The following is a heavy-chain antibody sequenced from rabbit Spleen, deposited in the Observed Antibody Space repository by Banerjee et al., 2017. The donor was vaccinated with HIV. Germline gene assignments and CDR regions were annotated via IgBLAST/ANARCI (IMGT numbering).Heavy chain of an antibody. Sequence: QEQLEESGGDLVKPGASLTLTCTASGFSCSSSDYMCWVRLAPGKGLEWISCIAGSSSDFTYSASWAKGRFTISKTSSTTVTLQMTSLTAAGTATYFCARDTGSSFSSYGMDLWGQGTLVTVS. J-gene: IGHJ3*01. CDR1: GFSCSSSDY. V-gene: IGHV1S45*01. D-gene: IGHD8-1*01. CDR3: ARDTGSSFSSYGMDL. CDR2: IAGSSSDFT.